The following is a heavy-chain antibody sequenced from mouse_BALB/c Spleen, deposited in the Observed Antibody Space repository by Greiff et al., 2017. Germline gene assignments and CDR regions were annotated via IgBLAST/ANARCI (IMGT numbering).Heavy chain of an antibody. V-gene: IGHV1S29*02. D-gene: IGHD1-2*01. CDR3: AREAATGAMDY. Sequence: DVKLVESGPELVKPGASVKISCKASGYTFTDYNMHWVKQSHGKSLEWIGYIYPYNGGTGYNQKFKSKATLTVDNSSSTAYMELRSLTSEDSAVYDCAREAATGAMDYWGQGTSVTVSS. CDR1: GYTFTDYN. CDR2: IYPYNGGT. J-gene: IGHJ4*01.